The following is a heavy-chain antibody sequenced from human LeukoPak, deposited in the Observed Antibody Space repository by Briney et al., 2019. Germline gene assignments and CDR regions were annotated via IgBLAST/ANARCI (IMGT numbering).Heavy chain of an antibody. V-gene: IGHV3-21*01. CDR1: GFTFSSYS. CDR3: ASPSSLVTAIHH. D-gene: IGHD2-21*02. CDR2: ISSSSSYI. J-gene: IGHJ4*02. Sequence: PGGSLRLSCAASGFTFSSYSMNWVRQAPGKGLEWVSSISSSSSYIYYADSVKGRFTISRDNAKNSLYLQMNSLRAEDTAVYYCASPSSLVTAIHHWGQGTLVTVSS.